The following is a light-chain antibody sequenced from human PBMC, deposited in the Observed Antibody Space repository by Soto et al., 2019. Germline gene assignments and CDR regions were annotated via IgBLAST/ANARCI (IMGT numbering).Light chain of an antibody. Sequence: EIVMTQSPATLSLSPGERATLSCRASQSISSSLAWYQQKPGHAPRLLLYGASTRATGIPPRVSGSGSGTEVTLTISSLQSEDVAVDYCQQYNNGPTYTFGQGTKLEIK. CDR1: QSISSS. CDR3: QQYNNGPTYT. CDR2: GAS. J-gene: IGKJ2*01. V-gene: IGKV3-15*01.